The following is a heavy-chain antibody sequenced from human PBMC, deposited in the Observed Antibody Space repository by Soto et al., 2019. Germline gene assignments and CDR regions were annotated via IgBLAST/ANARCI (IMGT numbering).Heavy chain of an antibody. CDR2: ISAYNGNT. CDR1: GYTFTSYA. CDR3: ARGDPRTTGFDY. D-gene: IGHD1-7*01. V-gene: IGHV1-18*01. Sequence: ASVKVSCKASGYTFTSYAMHWVRQAPGQRLEWMGWISAYNGNTNYSQKLQGRVTMTTDTSTSTAYMELRSLRSDDTAVYYCARGDPRTTGFDYWGQGTLVTVSS. J-gene: IGHJ4*02.